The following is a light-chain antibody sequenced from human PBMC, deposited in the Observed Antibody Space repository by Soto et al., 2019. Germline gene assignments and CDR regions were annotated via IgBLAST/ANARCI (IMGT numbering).Light chain of an antibody. CDR2: GAS. J-gene: IGKJ1*01. CDR1: QSISNTF. Sequence: EIVLTQSPGTLYLSPGEGATLSCRASQSISNTFLAWYQQRPGQGPRILIYGASRRATGIPDRFSGSGSGTDFTLTISRLELEDVELYYCQQYYSSWTFGQGTKVEMK. CDR3: QQYYSSWT. V-gene: IGKV3-20*01.